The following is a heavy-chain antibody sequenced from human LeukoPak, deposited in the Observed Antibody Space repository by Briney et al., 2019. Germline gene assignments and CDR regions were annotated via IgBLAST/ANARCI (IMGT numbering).Heavy chain of an antibody. D-gene: IGHD3-22*01. CDR1: GYTFTSYY. Sequence: ASVKVSCKASGYTFTSYYLHWVRQAPGQGLEWMGIINPSGGSTSYAQKFQGRVTMTRDMSTSTVYMELTSLRSEDTAVYYCARDSPVADSSGYYPKYHFDYWGQGTLVTVSS. J-gene: IGHJ4*02. CDR2: INPSGGST. CDR3: ARDSPVADSSGYYPKYHFDY. V-gene: IGHV1-46*01.